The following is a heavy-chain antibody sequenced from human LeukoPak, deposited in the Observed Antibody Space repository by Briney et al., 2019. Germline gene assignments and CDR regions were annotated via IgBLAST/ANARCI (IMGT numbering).Heavy chain of an antibody. CDR3: ARDRRTIFGVPPGND. D-gene: IGHD3-3*01. V-gene: IGHV4-30-4*01. CDR1: GGSISSGDYY. Sequence: PSQTLSLTCTVSGGSISSGDYYWSWIRQPPGKGLEWIGYIYYSGSTYYNPSLKSRVTISVDTSKNQFSLKLSSVTAADTAVYYCARDRRTIFGVPPGNDWGQGTMVTVSS. J-gene: IGHJ3*01. CDR2: IYYSGST.